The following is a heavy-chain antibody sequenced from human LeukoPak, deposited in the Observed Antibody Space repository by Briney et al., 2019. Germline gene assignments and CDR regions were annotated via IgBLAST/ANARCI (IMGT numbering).Heavy chain of an antibody. Sequence: GASVKVSCKASGGTFSSYSISWVRQAPGQGLEWMGGIIPIFGTANYAQKFQGRVTITTDESTSTAYMELSSLRSEDTAVYYCARGRSGYSYGYYFDYWGQGTLVTVSS. CDR1: GGTFSSYS. J-gene: IGHJ4*02. V-gene: IGHV1-69*05. CDR3: ARGRSGYSYGYYFDY. D-gene: IGHD5-18*01. CDR2: IIPIFGTA.